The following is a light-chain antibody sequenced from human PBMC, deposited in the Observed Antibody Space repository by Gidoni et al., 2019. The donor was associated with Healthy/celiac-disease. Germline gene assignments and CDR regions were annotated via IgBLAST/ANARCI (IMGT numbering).Light chain of an antibody. CDR3: QSYESSMSGVV. V-gene: IGLV1-40*01. CDR1: SSNIGTGYD. Sequence: QSVLTQPPSLSGAPGQRGTISCTGSSSNIGTGYDVHGYQHLPGTAPKLLIYGNNTRPSGVPDRFSGSKSGTSASLAITGLQAEDEGDFYCQSYESSMSGVVFGGGTKLTVL. J-gene: IGLJ2*01. CDR2: GNN.